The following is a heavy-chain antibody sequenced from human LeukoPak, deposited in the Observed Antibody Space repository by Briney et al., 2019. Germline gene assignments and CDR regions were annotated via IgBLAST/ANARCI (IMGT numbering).Heavy chain of an antibody. CDR1: GFTFSSYA. CDR2: ISYDGSNK. CDR3: ARDLVPSSGYYLNWFDP. Sequence: GRSLRLSCAASGFTFSSYAMHWVRQAPGKGLEWVAVISYDGSNKYYADSVKGRFTISRDNSKNTLYLQMNSLGAEDTAVYYCARDLVPSSGYYLNWFDPWGQGTLVTVSS. J-gene: IGHJ5*02. V-gene: IGHV3-30*01. D-gene: IGHD3-22*01.